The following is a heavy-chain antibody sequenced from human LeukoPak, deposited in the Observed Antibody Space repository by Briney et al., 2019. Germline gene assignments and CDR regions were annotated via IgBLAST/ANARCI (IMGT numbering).Heavy chain of an antibody. CDR2: IDPSDSYT. CDR1: GYTFTNYY. J-gene: IGHJ4*02. V-gene: IGHV5-10-1*01. Sequence: GESLKISCKGSGYTFTNYYINWVRQMPGKGLEWMGRIDPSDSYTNYSPSFQGHVTISADKSISTAYLQWNSLKASDTAIYYCARQEYSGSYYVYWGQGTLVTVSS. D-gene: IGHD1-26*01. CDR3: ARQEYSGSYYVY.